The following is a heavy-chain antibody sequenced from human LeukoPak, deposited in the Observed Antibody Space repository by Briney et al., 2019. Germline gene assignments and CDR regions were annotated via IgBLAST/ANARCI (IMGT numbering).Heavy chain of an antibody. V-gene: IGHV4-34*01. D-gene: IGHD2-15*01. CDR1: GGSFSGYY. Sequence: SETLSLTCAVYGGSFSGYYWSWIRQPPGKGLEWIGEINHSGSTNYNPPLKSRVTISVDTSKNQFSLKLSSVTAADTAVYYCARGRGRYCSGGSCYSGWFDPWGQGTLVTVSS. CDR2: INHSGST. CDR3: ARGRGRYCSGGSCYSGWFDP. J-gene: IGHJ5*02.